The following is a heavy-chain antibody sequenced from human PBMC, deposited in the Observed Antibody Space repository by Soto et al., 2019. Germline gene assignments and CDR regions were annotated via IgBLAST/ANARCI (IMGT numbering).Heavy chain of an antibody. D-gene: IGHD3-10*01. CDR2: INPSGGST. V-gene: IGHV1-46*01. Sequence: QVQLVQSGTEVKKPGASVIVSCKASGYTFSNYYIHWVRQAPGQGLEWLGMINPSGGSTRYAQKFQGRVTMTAETSTSTVYMELSSLRSEDTAMYYCTRVELVWSNYAFDIWGQGTMVTVSS. CDR1: GYTFSNYY. CDR3: TRVELVWSNYAFDI. J-gene: IGHJ3*02.